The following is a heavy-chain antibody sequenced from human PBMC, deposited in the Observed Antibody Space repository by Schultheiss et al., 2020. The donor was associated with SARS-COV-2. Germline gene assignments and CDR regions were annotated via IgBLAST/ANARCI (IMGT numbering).Heavy chain of an antibody. Sequence: SETLSLTCAVYGGSFSGYYWSWIRQPPGKGLEWIGSIYYSGSTYYNPSLKSRVTISVDTSKNQFSLKLSSVTAADTAVYYCARGSMTTVDYWGQGTLVTVSS. D-gene: IGHD4-17*01. CDR1: GGSFSGYY. J-gene: IGHJ4*02. CDR3: ARGSMTTVDY. V-gene: IGHV4-34*01. CDR2: IYYSGST.